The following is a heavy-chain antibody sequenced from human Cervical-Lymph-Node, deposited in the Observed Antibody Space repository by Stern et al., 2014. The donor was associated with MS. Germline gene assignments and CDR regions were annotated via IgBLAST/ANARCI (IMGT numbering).Heavy chain of an antibody. J-gene: IGHJ3*01. CDR1: GFTFSNSW. CDR2: INRDGSTT. D-gene: IGHD3-9*01. V-gene: IGHV3-74*02. CDR3: TIMSGPFDH. Sequence: VQLGQSGGGLVQPGGSLRLSCAASGFTFSNSWMHWVRQAPGKGLVWVSRINRDGSTTTYADSVKGRFTISRDNAKNTLYLQMSSLRAEDTAVYYCTIMSGPFDHWGQGQWSPSLQ.